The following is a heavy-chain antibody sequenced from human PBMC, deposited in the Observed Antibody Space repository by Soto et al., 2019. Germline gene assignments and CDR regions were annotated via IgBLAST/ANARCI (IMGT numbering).Heavy chain of an antibody. Sequence: TGGSLRLSCAASGFTVSSNYMSWVRQAPGKGLEWGSVIYSGGSTYYADSVKGRFTISRDNSKNTLYLQMNSLRAEDTAVYYCARALSYGSRDAFDIWSQGTMVTVSS. J-gene: IGHJ3*02. CDR3: ARALSYGSRDAFDI. D-gene: IGHD3-10*01. CDR2: IYSGGST. V-gene: IGHV3-53*01. CDR1: GFTVSSNY.